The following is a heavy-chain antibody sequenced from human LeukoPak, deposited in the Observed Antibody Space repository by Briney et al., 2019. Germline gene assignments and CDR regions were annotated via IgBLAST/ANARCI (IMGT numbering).Heavy chain of an antibody. V-gene: IGHV3-66*01. CDR1: GFTVSTNY. J-gene: IGHJ1*01. CDR3: TTDSPNYYDSSGITHFQH. CDR2: IYSGGST. Sequence: GGSLRLSCAASGFTVSTNYMSWVRQAPGKGLVWVSVIYSGGSTYYADSVKGRFTISRDNSKNTLYLQMNSLKTEDTAVYYCTTDSPNYYDSSGITHFQHWGQGTLVTVSS. D-gene: IGHD3-22*01.